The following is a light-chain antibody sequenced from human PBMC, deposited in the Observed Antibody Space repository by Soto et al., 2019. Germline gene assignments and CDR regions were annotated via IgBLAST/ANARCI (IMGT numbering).Light chain of an antibody. V-gene: IGKV3-20*01. CDR1: QSVTSSY. CDR2: GAS. J-gene: IGKJ1*01. CDR3: QHYGSSPPTWT. Sequence: EIVLTQSPGTLSLSPGERATLSCRASQSVTSSYLAWYQEKPGQAPRLLIYGASSRATGIPDRFSGSGSGTDFTLTISRXEPEDFAVYSCQHYGSSPPTWTFGQGTKVEIK.